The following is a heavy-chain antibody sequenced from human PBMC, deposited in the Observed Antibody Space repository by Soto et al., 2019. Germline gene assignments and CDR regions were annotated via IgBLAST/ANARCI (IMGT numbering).Heavy chain of an antibody. Sequence: GGSLRLSCAASGFTFSDYYMSWIRQAPGKGLEWVSYISSSGSTTYYADSVKGRFTISRDNAKNSLYLQMNSLRAEDTAVYYCASWYYEILTGYYPIADYWGQGTLVTVSS. CDR2: ISSSGSTT. V-gene: IGHV3-11*01. J-gene: IGHJ4*02. CDR3: ASWYYEILTGYYPIADY. CDR1: GFTFSDYY. D-gene: IGHD3-9*01.